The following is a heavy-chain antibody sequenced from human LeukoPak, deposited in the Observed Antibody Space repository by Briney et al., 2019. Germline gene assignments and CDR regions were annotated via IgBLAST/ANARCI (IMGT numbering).Heavy chain of an antibody. V-gene: IGHV3-21*01. CDR3: ARDRPNAYYYGSGSYFY. CDR2: ISSSSSYI. J-gene: IGHJ4*02. D-gene: IGHD3-10*01. CDR1: GFTFSSYS. Sequence: GGSLRLSCAASGFTFSSYSMNWVRQAPGKGLEWVSSISSSSSYIYYADSVKGRFTISRDNAKNSLYLQMNSLRAEDTAVYYCARDRPNAYYYGSGSYFYWGQGTLVTVSS.